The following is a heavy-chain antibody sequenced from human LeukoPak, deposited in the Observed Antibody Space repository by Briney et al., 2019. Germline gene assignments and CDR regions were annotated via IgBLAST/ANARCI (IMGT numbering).Heavy chain of an antibody. CDR3: ARQGGYASPFDY. Sequence: SETLSLTCTVFGGSISSYYWSWIRQPPGKGLEWIGNIYNSGSTNYNPSLKSRVTISVDSSKKQFSLKLISVTAADTAVYYCARQGGYASPFDYWGQGTLVTVSS. CDR1: GGSISSYY. D-gene: IGHD5-12*01. CDR2: IYNSGST. V-gene: IGHV4-59*08. J-gene: IGHJ4*02.